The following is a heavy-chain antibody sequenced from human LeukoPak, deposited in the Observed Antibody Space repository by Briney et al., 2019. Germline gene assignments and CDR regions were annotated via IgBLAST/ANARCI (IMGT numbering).Heavy chain of an antibody. CDR3: ARLVGATKNFDY. CDR1: GYSFTSYW. Sequence: GEALKISCKGSGYSFTSYWIGWVRQMPGKGLEWMGIIFPGDSDTRYSPSFQGQVPISADKSISTAYLEWSSLKASDTAMYYCARLVGATKNFDYWGQGTMVTVSS. CDR2: IFPGDSDT. J-gene: IGHJ4*02. D-gene: IGHD1-26*01. V-gene: IGHV5-51*01.